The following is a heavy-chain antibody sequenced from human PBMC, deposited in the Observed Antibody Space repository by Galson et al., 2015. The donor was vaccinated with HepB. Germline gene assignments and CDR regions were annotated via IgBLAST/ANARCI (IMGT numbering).Heavy chain of an antibody. CDR2: IWYDGSNK. Sequence: SLRLSCAASGFTFSSYGMHWVRQAPGKGLEWVAVIWYDGSNKYYADSVKGRFTISRDNSKNTLYLQMNSLRAEDTAVYYCARDPFNYYYGSGSYYNGVSTAGVAPGPQLAWGTTWNYYYYGMDVWGQGTTVTVSS. V-gene: IGHV3-33*01. D-gene: IGHD3-10*01. J-gene: IGHJ6*02. CDR3: ARDPFNYYYGSGSYYNGVSTAGVAPGPQLAWGTTWNYYYYGMDV. CDR1: GFTFSSYG.